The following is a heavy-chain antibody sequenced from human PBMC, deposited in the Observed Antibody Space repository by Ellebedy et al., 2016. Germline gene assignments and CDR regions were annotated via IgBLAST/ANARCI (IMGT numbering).Heavy chain of an antibody. Sequence: SVKVSXXASGGTFSSYAISWVRQAPGQGLEWMGGIIPIFGTANYAQKFQGRVTITADESTSTAYMELSSLRSEDTAVYYCAREPTYCSSTSCSTGGGYWGQGTLVTVSS. CDR2: IIPIFGTA. V-gene: IGHV1-69*13. D-gene: IGHD2-2*01. CDR3: AREPTYCSSTSCSTGGGY. CDR1: GGTFSSYA. J-gene: IGHJ4*02.